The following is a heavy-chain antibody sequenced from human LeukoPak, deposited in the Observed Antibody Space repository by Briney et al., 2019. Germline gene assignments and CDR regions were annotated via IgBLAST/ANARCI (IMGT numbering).Heavy chain of an antibody. V-gene: IGHV4-38-2*02. J-gene: IGHJ4*02. CDR1: GYSISSGYY. CDR3: ARVPHYYDSSGYQDAHDY. Sequence: SETLSLTCTVSGYSISSGYYWGWIRQPPGKGPEWIGSIYHSGSTYYNPSLKSRVTISVDTSKNQFSLKLSSVTAADTAVYYCARVPHYYDSSGYQDAHDYWGQGTLVTVSS. CDR2: IYHSGST. D-gene: IGHD3-22*01.